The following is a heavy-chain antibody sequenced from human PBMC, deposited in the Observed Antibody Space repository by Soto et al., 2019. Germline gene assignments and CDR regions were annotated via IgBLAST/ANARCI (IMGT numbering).Heavy chain of an antibody. V-gene: IGHV3-21*01. J-gene: IGHJ3*02. CDR1: GFTFSSYR. D-gene: IGHD3-16*01. Sequence: EVQLVESGGGLVKPGGSLRLSCAASGFTFSSYRMNWVRQAPGKGLECGSSISSSSSYIYYADSVKGRFTISRDNAKNSVYVPMNRLRAEDSAVYYCAIRGITFGGVMGADAFDICAKGQWSPSLQ. CDR3: AIRGITFGGVMGADAFDI. CDR2: ISSSSSYI.